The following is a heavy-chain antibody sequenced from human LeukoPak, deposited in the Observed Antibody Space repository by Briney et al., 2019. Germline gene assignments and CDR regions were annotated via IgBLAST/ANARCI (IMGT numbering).Heavy chain of an antibody. J-gene: IGHJ4*02. Sequence: HLETLSLTCTVSGASPSSYYWSWVWHPPGEGLEWIGYIYYSGSTNYNPSLKSRVTISVDTSKNQCSLKLSCGAAADTAVYCCGGGGAVAGYWGEGTLVTVSS. CDR2: IYYSGST. CDR1: GASPSSYY. CDR3: GGGGAVAGY. D-gene: IGHD6-19*01. V-gene: IGHV4-59*01.